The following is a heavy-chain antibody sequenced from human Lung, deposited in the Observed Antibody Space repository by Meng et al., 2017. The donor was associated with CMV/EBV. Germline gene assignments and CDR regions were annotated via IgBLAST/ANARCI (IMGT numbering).Heavy chain of an antibody. CDR2: ISYDGSNK. V-gene: IGHV3-30*04. Sequence: GESLKISCAASGFTFSSYAMHWVRQAPGKGLEWVAVISYDGSNKYYADSVKGRFTISRDNSKNTLYLQMNSLRAEDTAVYYCATDGGEAAGTTPRGPWGQGXLVTVSS. CDR1: GFTFSSYA. D-gene: IGHD6-13*01. CDR3: ATDGGEAAGTTPRGP. J-gene: IGHJ5*02.